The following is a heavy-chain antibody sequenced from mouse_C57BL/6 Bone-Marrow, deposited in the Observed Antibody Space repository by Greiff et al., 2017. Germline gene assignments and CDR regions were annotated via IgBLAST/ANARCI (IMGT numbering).Heavy chain of an antibody. D-gene: IGHD2-1*01. CDR1: GYTIPTDS. V-gene: IGHV1-47*01. Sequence: QVQLQQSGAELVKPGASVKMSCTASGYTIPTDSIEWMKQKPGGSLEWIGNFHPYNDDTKYNAKFKGKTTLTVEKSSSTVYLELSRLTSDDSAFYYGARGGNYGGYYFDYWGQGTTLTVSS. J-gene: IGHJ2*01. CDR2: FHPYNDDT. CDR3: ARGGNYGGYYFDY.